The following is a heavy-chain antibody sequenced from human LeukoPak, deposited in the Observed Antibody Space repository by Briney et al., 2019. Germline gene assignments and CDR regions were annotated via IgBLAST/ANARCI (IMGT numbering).Heavy chain of an antibody. J-gene: IGHJ4*02. Sequence: ALVKVSCKASGYTFTGYYMHWVRQAPGQGLEWMGWINPNSGGTNYAQKFQGRVTMTRDTSISTAYMELSRLRSDDTAVYYCARSPITIFGVVIRYYFDYWGQGTLVTVSS. CDR2: INPNSGGT. D-gene: IGHD3-3*01. V-gene: IGHV1-2*02. CDR1: GYTFTGYY. CDR3: ARSPITIFGVVIRYYFDY.